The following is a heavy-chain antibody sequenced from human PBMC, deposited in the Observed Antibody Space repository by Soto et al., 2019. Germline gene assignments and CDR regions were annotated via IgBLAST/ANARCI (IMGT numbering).Heavy chain of an antibody. J-gene: IGHJ6*02. V-gene: IGHV4-34*01. Sequence: SETLSLTCAVYGGSFSGYYWNWIRQPPGKGLEWIGEINHSGSTNYNPSLKSRVTISVDTSKNQFALKRSSVTAADTAVYYCASRRLGYSYGSLRGMDVWGQGTTVTVSS. D-gene: IGHD5-18*01. CDR2: INHSGST. CDR3: ASRRLGYSYGSLRGMDV. CDR1: GGSFSGYY.